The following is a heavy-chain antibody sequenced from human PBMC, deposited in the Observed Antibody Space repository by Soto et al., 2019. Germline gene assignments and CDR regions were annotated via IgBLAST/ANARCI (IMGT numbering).Heavy chain of an antibody. V-gene: IGHV3-23*01. Sequence: PGGSLRLSCAASGFTFSSYAMSWVRQAPGKGLEWVSAISGSGGSTYYADSVKGRFTISRDNSKNTLYLQMNSLRAEDTAVYYCAKESSIAARRGNWFDPWGQGTLVTVSS. CDR2: ISGSGGST. CDR1: GFTFSSYA. D-gene: IGHD6-6*01. CDR3: AKESSIAARRGNWFDP. J-gene: IGHJ5*02.